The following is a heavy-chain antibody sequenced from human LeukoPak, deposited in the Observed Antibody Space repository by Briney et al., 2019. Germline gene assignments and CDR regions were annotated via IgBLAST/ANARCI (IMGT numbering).Heavy chain of an antibody. CDR3: ARDAAAGIFLNYYYGMDV. CDR1: GGTFSSYA. CDR2: IIPILGIA. D-gene: IGHD6-13*01. V-gene: IGHV1-69*04. J-gene: IGHJ6*02. Sequence: ASVKVSCKASGGTFSSYAISWVRQAPGQGLEWMGRIIPILGIANYAQKFQGRVTITADKSTSTAYMELSSLRSEDTAVYYCARDAAAGIFLNYYYGMDVWGQGTTVTVSS.